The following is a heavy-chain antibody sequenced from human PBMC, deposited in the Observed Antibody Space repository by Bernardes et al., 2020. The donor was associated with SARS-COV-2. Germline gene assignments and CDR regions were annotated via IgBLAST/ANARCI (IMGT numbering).Heavy chain of an antibody. CDR2: ISYDGSNK. CDR1: GFTFSSYA. V-gene: IGHV3-30*04. Sequence: GGSLRLSCAASGFTFSSYAMHWVRQAPGKGLEWVAVISYDGSNKYYADSVKGRFTISRDNSKNTLYLQMNSLRAEDTAVYYCARSRAVMWAAGYFDYWGQGTLVTVSS. D-gene: IGHD6-13*01. J-gene: IGHJ4*02. CDR3: ARSRAVMWAAGYFDY.